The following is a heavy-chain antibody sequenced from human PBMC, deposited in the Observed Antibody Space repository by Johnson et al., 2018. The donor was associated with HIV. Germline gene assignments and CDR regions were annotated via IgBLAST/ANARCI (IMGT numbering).Heavy chain of an antibody. V-gene: IGHV3-23*04. CDR3: AKDRVYSTSSAFDF. D-gene: IGHD6-6*01. Sequence: EVQLVESGGGLVQPGGSLRLSCAASGFTFSSYAMSWVRQAPGKGLEWVSGISDNGGTAYYADSVKGRFTISRDNSKSTLYLQMNSLRAEDTAVYYCAKDRVYSTSSAFDFWGQGTMVTVSS. J-gene: IGHJ3*01. CDR1: GFTFSSYA. CDR2: ISDNGGTA.